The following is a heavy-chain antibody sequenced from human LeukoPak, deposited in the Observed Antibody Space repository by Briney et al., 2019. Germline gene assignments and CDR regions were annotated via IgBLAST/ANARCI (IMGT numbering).Heavy chain of an antibody. CDR2: IYHSGST. CDR1: DGSFSGYY. J-gene: IGHJ2*01. CDR3: ARVKNDFWRREYWYFDL. Sequence: SETLSLTCAVYDGSFSGYYWGWIRQPPGKGLEWIGSIYHSGSTYYNPSLKSRVTISVDTSKNQFSLKLSSVTAADTAVYYCARVKNDFWRREYWYFDLWGRGTLVTVSS. D-gene: IGHD3-3*01. V-gene: IGHV4-38-2*01.